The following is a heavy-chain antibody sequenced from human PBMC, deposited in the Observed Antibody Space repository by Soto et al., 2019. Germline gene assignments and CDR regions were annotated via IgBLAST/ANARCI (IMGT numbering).Heavy chain of an antibody. CDR2: IYPGDSDT. Sequence: PGESLNISCQGSGYSFINYWIAWVRQMPGKGLEWMGIIYPGDSDTRYSPSFQGQVTISADKSISTAYLQWSSLKALDTAMYYCARTSAAGKYYYGMDVWGQGTTVTVSS. J-gene: IGHJ6*02. V-gene: IGHV5-51*01. D-gene: IGHD6-13*01. CDR1: GYSFINYW. CDR3: ARTSAAGKYYYGMDV.